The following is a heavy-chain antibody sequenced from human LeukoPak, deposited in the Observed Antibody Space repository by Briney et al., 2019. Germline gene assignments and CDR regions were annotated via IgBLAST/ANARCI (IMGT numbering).Heavy chain of an antibody. J-gene: IGHJ5*02. CDR1: GGSISSSCYY. CDR3: ARHPAANNWFDP. D-gene: IGHD2-2*01. V-gene: IGHV4-39*01. CDR2: IYYRGST. Sequence: SGAPALLFSVAGGSISSSCYYWGWIRPPPGEGLEGIGSIYYRGSTYYNPSLKRRATISVDTSKNHFSLKLSSVTAADTAVYYCARHPAANNWFDPGGQGTLGTVSS.